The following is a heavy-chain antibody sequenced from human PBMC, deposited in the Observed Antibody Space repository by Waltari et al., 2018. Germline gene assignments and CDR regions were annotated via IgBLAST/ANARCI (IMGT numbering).Heavy chain of an antibody. CDR3: ARDHWFSLDL. D-gene: IGHD3-9*01. Sequence: EEQVVESGGGLVQPGGSLRLSCVAPGCPFGDHGMAWVRQAPGKELEVVAKIKEDGTEEMYVDSVKGRFTISKDNTKNSVFLQMNSLRAEDTAVYYCARDHWFSLDLWGQGTLVTVSS. CDR2: IKEDGTEE. V-gene: IGHV3-7*01. J-gene: IGHJ4*02. CDR1: GCPFGDHG.